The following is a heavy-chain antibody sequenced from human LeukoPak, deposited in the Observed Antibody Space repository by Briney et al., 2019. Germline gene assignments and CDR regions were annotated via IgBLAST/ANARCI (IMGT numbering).Heavy chain of an antibody. CDR1: GGSISSYY. D-gene: IGHD5-24*01. CDR2: IYYSGST. Sequence: PSETLSLTCTVSGGSISSYYRSWIRQPPGKGLEWIGYIYYSGSTNYNPSLKSRVTISVDTSKNQFSLKLSSVTAADTAVYYCAREGVATTHYFDYWGQGTLVTVSS. CDR3: AREGVATTHYFDY. V-gene: IGHV4-59*01. J-gene: IGHJ4*02.